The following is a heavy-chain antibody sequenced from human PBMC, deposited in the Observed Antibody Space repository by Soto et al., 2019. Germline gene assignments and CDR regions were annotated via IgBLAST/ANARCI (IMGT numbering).Heavy chain of an antibody. CDR1: GGTFSSYA. Sequence: GASVKVSCKASGGTFSSYAISWVRQAPGQGLEWMGGIIPIFGTANYAQKFQGRVTITADKSTSTAYMELSSLRSEDTAVYYCARVYYYDSSGYQVFDYWGQGTLVTVS. D-gene: IGHD3-22*01. CDR3: ARVYYYDSSGYQVFDY. CDR2: IIPIFGTA. J-gene: IGHJ4*02. V-gene: IGHV1-69*06.